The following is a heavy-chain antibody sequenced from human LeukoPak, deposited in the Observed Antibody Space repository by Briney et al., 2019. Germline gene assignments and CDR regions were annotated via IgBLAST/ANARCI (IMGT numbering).Heavy chain of an antibody. CDR1: GFTFSTYS. D-gene: IGHD3-10*01. CDR3: ARGRSITLLRGVAMSDGLDI. Sequence: PGGSLGLSCAASGFTFSTYSMNWVRQAPGKGLEWVSFIDTSGTYIYYGESMKGRFTISRDNAKNSLYLQMNGLRAEDMAVYYCARGRSITLLRGVAMSDGLDIWGQGTMVAVSS. V-gene: IGHV3-21*01. CDR2: IDTSGTYI. J-gene: IGHJ3*02.